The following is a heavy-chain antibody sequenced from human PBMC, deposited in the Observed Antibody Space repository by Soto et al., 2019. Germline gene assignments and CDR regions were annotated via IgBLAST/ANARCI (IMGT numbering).Heavy chain of an antibody. J-gene: IGHJ4*02. D-gene: IGHD6-13*01. Sequence: QVQLVESGGGVVQPGRSLRLSCAASGFTFSSYAMHWVRQAPGKGLEWVAVISYDGSNKYYAYSGKGRFTISRDNSKNTLYLQMNSLRAEDTAVYYCARDVSGDVAAAGPLDYWGQGTLVTVAS. CDR3: ARDVSGDVAAAGPLDY. CDR1: GFTFSSYA. CDR2: ISYDGSNK. V-gene: IGHV3-30-3*01.